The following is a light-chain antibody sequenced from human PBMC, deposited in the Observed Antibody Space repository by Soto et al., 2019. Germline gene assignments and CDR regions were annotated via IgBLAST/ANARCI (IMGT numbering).Light chain of an antibody. Sequence: EIVLTQSPATLSLSPCERATLSFSASQSVSSYLAWYQQKPGQAPRLLIYDASNRATGIPARFSGSGSGTDFTLTISSLEPEDFAVYYCQQRSNWPPWTFGQGTKVDIK. V-gene: IGKV3-11*01. J-gene: IGKJ1*01. CDR2: DAS. CDR1: QSVSSY. CDR3: QQRSNWPPWT.